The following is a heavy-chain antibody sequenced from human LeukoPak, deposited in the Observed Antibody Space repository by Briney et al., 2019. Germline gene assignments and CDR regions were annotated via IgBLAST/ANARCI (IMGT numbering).Heavy chain of an antibody. V-gene: IGHV3-23*01. CDR3: AKDKQWLVSGAFDI. J-gene: IGHJ3*02. CDR1: GFTFSSYA. CDR2: ISGSGGST. Sequence: PGGCLRLSCAASGFTFSSYAMSWVRQAPGKGLEWASAISGSGGSTYYADSVKGRFTISRDNSKNTLYLQMNSLRAEDTAVYYCAKDKQWLVSGAFDIWAKGQWSPSLQ. D-gene: IGHD6-19*01.